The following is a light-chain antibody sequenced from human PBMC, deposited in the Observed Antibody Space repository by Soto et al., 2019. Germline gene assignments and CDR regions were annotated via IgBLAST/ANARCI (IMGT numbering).Light chain of an antibody. CDR1: QSVSSNY. V-gene: IGKV3-20*01. Sequence: EIVLTQSPGTLSLSPGERATLSCRASQSVSSNYLAWFQQRPGQPPRLLISGASSRATGIPDRFSGSGSGTEFTLTISRLEPEDFAVYHCQQYGGAPWTFGQGTKVEIK. J-gene: IGKJ1*01. CDR3: QQYGGAPWT. CDR2: GAS.